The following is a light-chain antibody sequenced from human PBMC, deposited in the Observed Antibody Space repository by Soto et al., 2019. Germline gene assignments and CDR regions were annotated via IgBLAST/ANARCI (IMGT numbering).Light chain of an antibody. CDR3: QNYNSAPFT. V-gene: IGKV1-27*01. CDR2: AAS. J-gene: IGKJ3*01. Sequence: DIQMTQSPSSLSASVGDRVTITCRASQGISNYLAWYQQKPGKVPKLLIYAASTLQSGVPSRFSGSGSGTYFTLTISSLQPEDVATYYCQNYNSAPFTFGPGTKVDVK. CDR1: QGISNY.